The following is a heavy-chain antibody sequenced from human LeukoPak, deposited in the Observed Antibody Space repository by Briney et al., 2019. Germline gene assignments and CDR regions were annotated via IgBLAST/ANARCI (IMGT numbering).Heavy chain of an antibody. V-gene: IGHV4-59*02. D-gene: IGHD6-19*01. Sequence: SETLSLTCTVSGGSVSSYYWSWIRQPPGKGLEWIGYIYYSGSTNYNPSLKSRVTISVDTSKNQFSLKLSSVTAADTAVYYCARKRGSSGSFDYWGQGTLVTVS. CDR2: IYYSGST. J-gene: IGHJ4*02. CDR3: ARKRGSSGSFDY. CDR1: GGSVSSYY.